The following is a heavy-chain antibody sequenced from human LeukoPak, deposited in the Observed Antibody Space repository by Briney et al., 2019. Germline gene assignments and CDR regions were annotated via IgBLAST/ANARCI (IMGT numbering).Heavy chain of an antibody. Sequence: ASVKVSCKASGYTFTSYYMHWVRQAPGQGLEWMGIINPSGGSTSYAQKFQGRVTMTRDMSTSTVYMELSSLRSEDTAVYYCARGGLHRYSSSWYAYWGRGTLVTVSS. D-gene: IGHD6-13*01. CDR3: ARGGLHRYSSSWYAY. CDR2: INPSGGST. V-gene: IGHV1-46*01. CDR1: GYTFTSYY. J-gene: IGHJ4*02.